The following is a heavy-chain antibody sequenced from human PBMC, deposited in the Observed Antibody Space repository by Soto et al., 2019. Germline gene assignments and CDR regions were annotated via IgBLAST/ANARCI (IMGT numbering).Heavy chain of an antibody. CDR3: ASVVSPHYDVLIMNWFHP. Sequence: ASVKVSCKASGSTFTGYYMHCARQAPGQVLEWMGWIKSLNGDTNNAQKFQGRVTLTRDTSISTAYMELSRLESDDTAVYYCASVVSPHYDVLIMNWFHPWGQETLENVST. J-gene: IGHJ5*02. CDR2: IKSLNGDT. CDR1: GSTFTGYY. D-gene: IGHD3-16*01. V-gene: IGHV1-2*02.